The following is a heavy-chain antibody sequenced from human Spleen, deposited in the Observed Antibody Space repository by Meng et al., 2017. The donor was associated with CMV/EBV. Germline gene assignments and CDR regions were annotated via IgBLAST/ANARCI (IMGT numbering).Heavy chain of an antibody. CDR1: RFTFSSYP. CDR3: ARDPTDRVEQYYFDY. J-gene: IGHJ4*02. CDR2: ISYDGTNK. D-gene: IGHD1/OR15-1a*01. Sequence: GGSLRLSCAASRFTFSSYPMHWVRQAPGKGLEWVAVISYDGTNKYYADSVKGRFTISRDNSKNTLYLQMNSLRAEDTAVYYCARDPTDRVEQYYFDYWGQGTLVTVS. V-gene: IGHV3-30-3*01.